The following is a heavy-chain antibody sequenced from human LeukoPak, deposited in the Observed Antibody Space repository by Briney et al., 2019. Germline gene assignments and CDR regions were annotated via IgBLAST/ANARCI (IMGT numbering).Heavy chain of an antibody. V-gene: IGHV3-21*01. D-gene: IGHD2-2*02. Sequence: AGGSLRLSCAASGFTFSSYSMNWVRQAPGKGLEWVSSISSSSSYIYYADSVKGRFTISRDNAKNSLYLQMNSLRAEDTAVYYCARGYCSSTSCYTAPFDYWGQGTLVTVSS. CDR3: ARGYCSSTSCYTAPFDY. J-gene: IGHJ4*02. CDR1: GFTFSSYS. CDR2: ISSSSSYI.